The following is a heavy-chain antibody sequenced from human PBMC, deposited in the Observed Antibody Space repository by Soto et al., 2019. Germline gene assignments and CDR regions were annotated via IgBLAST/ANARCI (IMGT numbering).Heavy chain of an antibody. V-gene: IGHV3-23*01. J-gene: IGHJ4*02. D-gene: IGHD3-22*01. CDR2: ISGSGGST. CDR1: GFTFSSYA. Sequence: PGGSLRLSCAASGFTFSSYAMSWVRKAPGKGLEWVSVISGSGGSTYYADSVKGRFTISRDNSKNTVYVQMNSLRAEDTAVYYCAKTYYYDSSGHYRDYWGQGTLVTVSS. CDR3: AKTYYYDSSGHYRDY.